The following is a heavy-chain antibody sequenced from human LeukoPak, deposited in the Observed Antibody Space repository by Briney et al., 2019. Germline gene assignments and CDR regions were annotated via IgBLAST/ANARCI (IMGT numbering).Heavy chain of an antibody. CDR3: ARHRDGHTFRGFDY. CDR1: GGSISSYY. V-gene: IGHV4-59*08. D-gene: IGHD5-24*01. Sequence: SETLSLTCTVSGGSISSYYWSWIRQPPGKGLEWIGYIYYSGSTNYNPSLKSRVTISVDTSKNQFSLKLSSVTAADTAVYYCARHRDGHTFRGFDYWGQGTLVTVSS. CDR2: IYYSGST. J-gene: IGHJ4*02.